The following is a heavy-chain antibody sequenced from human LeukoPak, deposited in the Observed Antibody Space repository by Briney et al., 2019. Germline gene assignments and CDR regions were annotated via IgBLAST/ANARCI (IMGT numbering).Heavy chain of an antibody. Sequence: SETLSLTCTVSGGSISSYYWSWIRQPAGKGLEWIGRIYTSGSTNYNPSLKSRVTMSVDTSKNQFSLKLSSVTAADTAVYYCAREAYSTEYYYYYYMDVWGKGTTVTLSS. V-gene: IGHV4-4*07. J-gene: IGHJ6*03. CDR3: AREAYSTEYYYYYYMDV. D-gene: IGHD4-11*01. CDR2: IYTSGST. CDR1: GGSISSYY.